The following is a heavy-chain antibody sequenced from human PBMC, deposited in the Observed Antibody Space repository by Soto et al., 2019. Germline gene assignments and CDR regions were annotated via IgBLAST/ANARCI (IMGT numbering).Heavy chain of an antibody. CDR2: ISGSGGST. Sequence: EVQLLESGGGLVQPGGSLRLSCATSGFTFITFALSWVRQVPGRALEWVSTISGSGGSTYYADSVKGRFTISRDNSKNTLFLHMNSLRAEDTAVYYCAKDLRGRLSGYRRGMFVPRPFDYWGQGTLVTVSS. V-gene: IGHV3-23*01. CDR1: GFTFITFA. CDR3: AKDLRGRLSGYRRGMFVPRPFDY. J-gene: IGHJ4*02. D-gene: IGHD3-22*01.